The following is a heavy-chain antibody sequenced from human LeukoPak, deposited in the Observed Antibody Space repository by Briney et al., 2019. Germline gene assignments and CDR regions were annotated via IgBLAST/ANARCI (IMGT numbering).Heavy chain of an antibody. D-gene: IGHD3-22*01. CDR2: ISGSGGST. Sequence: PGGSLRLSCAASGFTFSSYGMSWVRQAPGKGLEWVSAISGSGGSTYYADSVKGRFTISRDNSKNTLYLQMNSLRAEDTAVYYCAKDPTKYYYDSSGYSDYWGQGTLVTVSS. CDR3: AKDPTKYYYDSSGYSDY. V-gene: IGHV3-23*01. J-gene: IGHJ4*02. CDR1: GFTFSSYG.